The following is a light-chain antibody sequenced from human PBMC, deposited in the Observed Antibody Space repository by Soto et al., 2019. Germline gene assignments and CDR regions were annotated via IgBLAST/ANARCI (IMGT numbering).Light chain of an antibody. V-gene: IGKV1-39*01. CDR3: QQSYGTPRT. CDR1: QSISST. Sequence: DIQLTQSPSSLSAFVGDRVTITCLASQSISSTLNWYQHKPGKAPNLLIYDASGLHSGVPSRFSGSGSGTDFTLTISNLQPEDFATYYCQQSYGTPRTFGQGTRLEIK. J-gene: IGKJ5*01. CDR2: DAS.